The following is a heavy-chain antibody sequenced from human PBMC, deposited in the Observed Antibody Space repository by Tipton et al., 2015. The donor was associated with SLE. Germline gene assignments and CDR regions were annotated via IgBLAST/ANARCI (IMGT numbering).Heavy chain of an antibody. Sequence: TLSLTCTVSAGSISSHYWTWIRQPPGRGLEWIGYVHYTGNTNYNSSLKSRVTISVDTSMNQFSLILTSVTPADTAVYYRVRPAYCGADCYFYFDSWGQGTLVTVSS. CDR1: AGSISSHY. V-gene: IGHV4-59*11. J-gene: IGHJ4*02. CDR2: VHYTGNT. D-gene: IGHD2-21*01. CDR3: VRPAYCGADCYFYFDS.